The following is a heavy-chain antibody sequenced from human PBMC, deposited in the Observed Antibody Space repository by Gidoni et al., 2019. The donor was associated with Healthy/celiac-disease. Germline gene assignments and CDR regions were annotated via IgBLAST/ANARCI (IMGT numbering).Heavy chain of an antibody. J-gene: IGHJ3*02. V-gene: IGHV4-39*07. Sequence: QLQLQESGPGLVKPSETLSLTCTVSGGSISSSSYYWGWIRQPPGKGLAWIGSIYYSGSTYYNPSLKSRVTISVDTSKNQFSLKLSSVTAADTAVYYCARGPDSSSWLQNAFDIWGQGTMVTVSS. CDR3: ARGPDSSSWLQNAFDI. D-gene: IGHD6-13*01. CDR2: IYYSGST. CDR1: GGSISSSSYY.